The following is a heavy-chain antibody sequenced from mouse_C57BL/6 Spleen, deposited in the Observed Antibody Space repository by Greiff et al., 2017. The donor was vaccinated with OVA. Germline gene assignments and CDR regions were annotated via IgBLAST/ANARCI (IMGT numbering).Heavy chain of an antibody. CDR3: ARGRAITTVVDY. D-gene: IGHD1-1*01. CDR1: GYSITSGYY. Sequence: DVKLQESGPGLVKPSQSLSLTCSVTGYSITSGYYWNWIRQFPGNKLEWMGYISYDGSNNYNPSLKNRISITRDTSKNQFFLKLNSVTTEDTATYYCARGRAITTVVDYWGQGTTLTVSS. V-gene: IGHV3-6*01. J-gene: IGHJ2*01. CDR2: ISYDGSN.